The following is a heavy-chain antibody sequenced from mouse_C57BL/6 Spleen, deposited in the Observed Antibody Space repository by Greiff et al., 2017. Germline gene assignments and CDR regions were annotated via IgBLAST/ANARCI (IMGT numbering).Heavy chain of an antibody. V-gene: IGHV5-4*01. D-gene: IGHD2-4*01. Sequence: EVKLQESGGGLVKPGGSLKLSCAASGFTFSSYAMSWVRQTPEKRLEWVATISDGGSYTYYPDNVKGRFTISRDNAKNNLYLQMSHLKSEDTAMYYCAREDYDYGDYYFDYWGQGTTRTVSS. CDR1: GFTFSSYA. J-gene: IGHJ2*01. CDR3: AREDYDYGDYYFDY. CDR2: ISDGGSYT.